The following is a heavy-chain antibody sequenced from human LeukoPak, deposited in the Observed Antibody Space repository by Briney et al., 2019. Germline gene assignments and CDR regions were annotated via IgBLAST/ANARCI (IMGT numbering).Heavy chain of an antibody. J-gene: IGHJ3*02. D-gene: IGHD1-1*01. CDR3: AKTRPGKPFECDI. CDR1: GFTFSSYG. Sequence: GRALRLSCAASGFTFSSYGMHWVRQAPGKGLEWVALIWYDGSNKYYADSVKGRFTISRDNSKNTLYLQMNSLRAEDTAVYYCAKTRPGKPFECDIWGQGTMVTVSS. V-gene: IGHV3-33*06. CDR2: IWYDGSNK.